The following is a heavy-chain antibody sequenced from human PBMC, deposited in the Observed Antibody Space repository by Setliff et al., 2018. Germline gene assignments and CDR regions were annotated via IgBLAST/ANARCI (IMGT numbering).Heavy chain of an antibody. V-gene: IGHV4-39*01. D-gene: IGHD4-17*01. J-gene: IGHJ4*02. CDR1: GGSISSGTYY. CDR3: ARQIDYGDFQYFDY. CDR2: IYRNGNT. Sequence: ETLSLTCTVSGGSISSGTYYWGGIRQPPGKGLEWIGSIYRNGNTYYNPSLKSRVTISVDTSKNQLSLKLNSVTAADTAVYYCARQIDYGDFQYFDYWGQGTLVTVSS.